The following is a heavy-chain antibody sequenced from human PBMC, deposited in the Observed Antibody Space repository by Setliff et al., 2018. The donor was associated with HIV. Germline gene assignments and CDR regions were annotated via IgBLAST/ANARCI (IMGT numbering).Heavy chain of an antibody. CDR2: IYYSGST. J-gene: IGHJ6*02. CDR1: GGSISSYY. V-gene: IGHV4-59*01. D-gene: IGHD3-3*01. Sequence: LSLTCTVSGGSISSYYWSWIRQPPGKGLEWIGYIYYSGSTNYNPSLKSRVAISVDTSKNQFSLKLSSVIAADTAVYYCARIFGDQGYYYGMDVWGQGTTVTVSS. CDR3: ARIFGDQGYYYGMDV.